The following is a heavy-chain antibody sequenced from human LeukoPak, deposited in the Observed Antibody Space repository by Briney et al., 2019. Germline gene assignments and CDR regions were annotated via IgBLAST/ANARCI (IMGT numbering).Heavy chain of an antibody. J-gene: IGHJ3*02. D-gene: IGHD3-10*01. CDR1: GYTFTGYY. Sequence: ASVKVSCKASGYTFTGYYMHWVRQAPGQGLGWMGWINPNSGGTNYAQKFQGRVTMTRDTSISTAYMELSRLRSDDTAVYYCARATAFLLWFGELMGAFDIWGQGTMVTVSS. V-gene: IGHV1-2*02. CDR2: INPNSGGT. CDR3: ARATAFLLWFGELMGAFDI.